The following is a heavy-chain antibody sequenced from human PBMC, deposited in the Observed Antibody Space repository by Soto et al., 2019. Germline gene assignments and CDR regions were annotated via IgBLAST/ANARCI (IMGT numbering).Heavy chain of an antibody. J-gene: IGHJ3*01. V-gene: IGHV3-23*01. CDR1: GFTFSSNG. Sequence: GGSLRLSCAASGFTFSSNGMSWVRQAPGRGLEWVSSITGNGYTIKYADSVKGRFTISRDNSKNTFYLQMNSLTAEDAAIYYCVKDGDDDSPPNSFDVWGQGTMVTVSS. CDR3: VKDGDDDSPPNSFDV. CDR2: ITGNGYTI. D-gene: IGHD1-1*01.